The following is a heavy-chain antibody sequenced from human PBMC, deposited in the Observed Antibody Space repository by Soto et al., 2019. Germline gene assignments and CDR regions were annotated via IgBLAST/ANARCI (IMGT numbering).Heavy chain of an antibody. D-gene: IGHD3-3*01. Sequence: PGGSLRLSCTVSGFTFGGFPMSWFRQAPGKGLEWVGFIERQAYGATAEYAASVEGRFTISREDSKSIAYLQMNSLKTEDTAVYYCTRGEVLLFLECLLPPGMDVWAQGTTVPVSS. CDR3: TRGEVLLFLECLLPPGMDV. CDR2: IERQAYGATA. J-gene: IGHJ6*02. CDR1: GFTFGGFP. V-gene: IGHV3-49*03.